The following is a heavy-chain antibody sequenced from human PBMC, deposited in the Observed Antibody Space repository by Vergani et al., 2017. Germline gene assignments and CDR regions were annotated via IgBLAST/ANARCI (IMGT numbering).Heavy chain of an antibody. Sequence: EVMLVQSGAEVKKPGESLTISCKYSESSFISNEIAWVRQMSGKGLQWMGNINPIDSKIAYSPSFQGQPIMSLDKSITTAYLQWRSLNASDTAIYYCTRHVPSGDGACLHFDHWCQGTKVTVSS. CDR2: INPIDSKI. D-gene: IGHD2-21*01. J-gene: IGHJ4*02. CDR1: ESSFISNE. V-gene: IGHV5-51*01. CDR3: TRHVPSGDGACLHFDH.